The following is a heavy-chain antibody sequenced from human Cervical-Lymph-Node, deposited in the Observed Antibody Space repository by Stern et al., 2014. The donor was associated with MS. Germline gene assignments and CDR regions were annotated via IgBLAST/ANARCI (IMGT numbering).Heavy chain of an antibody. V-gene: IGHV1-69*01. CDR1: GGTFSSYA. D-gene: IGHD6-13*01. CDR2: IIPIFGTA. CDR3: AREAAAGRNWFDP. J-gene: IGHJ5*02. Sequence: MQLVESGAEVKKPGSSGKVSCKASGGTFSSYAISWVRQAPGQGLEWMGGIIPIFGTANYAQKFQGRVTITADESTSTAYMELSSLRSEDTAVYYCAREAAAGRNWFDPWGQGTLVTVSS.